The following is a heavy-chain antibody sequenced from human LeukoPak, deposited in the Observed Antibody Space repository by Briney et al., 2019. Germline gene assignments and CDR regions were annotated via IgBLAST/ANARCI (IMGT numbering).Heavy chain of an antibody. V-gene: IGHV3-30*18. CDR1: GFTFSSYG. J-gene: IGHJ6*02. CDR3: AKDWSFYYYGMDV. CDR2: ISYDGGNK. D-gene: IGHD3-16*02. Sequence: GSLRLSCAASGFTFSSYGMHWVRQAPGKGLEWVAVISYDGGNKYYADSVKGRFTISRDNSKNTLYLQMNSLRAEDTAVYYCAKDWSFYYYGMDVWGQGTTVTVSS.